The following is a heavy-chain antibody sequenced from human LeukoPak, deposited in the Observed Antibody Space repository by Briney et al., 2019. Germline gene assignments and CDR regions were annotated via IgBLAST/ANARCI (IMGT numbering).Heavy chain of an antibody. CDR1: GGTFSSYA. J-gene: IGHJ5*02. V-gene: IGHV1-69*13. CDR3: ARQQWLEANNWFDP. Sequence: SVKVSCKASGGTFSSYAISRVRQAPGQGLEWMGGIIPIFGTANYAQKFQGRVTITADESTSTAYMELSSLRSEDTAVYYCARQQWLEANNWFDPWGQGTLVTVSS. CDR2: IIPIFGTA. D-gene: IGHD6-19*01.